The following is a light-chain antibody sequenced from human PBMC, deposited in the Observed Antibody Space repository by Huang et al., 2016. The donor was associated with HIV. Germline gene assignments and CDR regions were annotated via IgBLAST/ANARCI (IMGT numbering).Light chain of an antibody. V-gene: IGKV4-1*01. CDR2: WAA. J-gene: IGKJ4*01. CDR1: QILFYSTNNNNY. CDR3: QQFYSSPPT. Sequence: DIVMTQSPDSLPVSLGARATINCKSSQILFYSTNNNNYLAWYQQKPWKPPKLLINWAATRESGVPDRFSGSWSGTDFTLTISSLQAEDVAVYYCQQFYSSPPTFGGGTRVEIK.